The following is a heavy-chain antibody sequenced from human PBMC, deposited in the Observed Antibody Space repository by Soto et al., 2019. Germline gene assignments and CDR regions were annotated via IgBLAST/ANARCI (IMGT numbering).Heavy chain of an antibody. D-gene: IGHD3-3*01. CDR3: ARDLTGYDFWSGYYTGLDY. CDR1: GFTFSSYG. J-gene: IGHJ4*02. Sequence: QVQLVESGGGVVQPGRSLRLSCAASGFTFSSYGMHWVRQAPGKGLEWVAVIWYDGSNKYYADSVKGRFTISRDHSKNTLCLQVSRLRAEDTGVYYCARDLTGYDFWSGYYTGLDYWRRGTLVTVSS. V-gene: IGHV3-33*01. CDR2: IWYDGSNK.